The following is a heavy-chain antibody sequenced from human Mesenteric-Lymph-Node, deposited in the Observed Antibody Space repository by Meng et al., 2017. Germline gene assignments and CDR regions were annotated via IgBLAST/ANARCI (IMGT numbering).Heavy chain of an antibody. J-gene: IGHJ2*01. CDR2: ISNDGSNK. CDR3: AKDIPHWYFDL. V-gene: IGHV3-30*07. D-gene: IGHD2-21*01. Sequence: GESLKISCAASAFTFGSYAMHWVRQAPGKGLEWVALISNDGSNKHYADSVKGRFTISRDNSKNTVYLQMNSLRAEDTAVYYCAKDIPHWYFDLWGRGTLVTVSS. CDR1: AFTFGSYA.